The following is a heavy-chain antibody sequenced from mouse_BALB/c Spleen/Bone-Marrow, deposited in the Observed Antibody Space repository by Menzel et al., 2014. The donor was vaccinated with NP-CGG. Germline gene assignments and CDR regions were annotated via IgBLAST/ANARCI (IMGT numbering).Heavy chain of an antibody. J-gene: IGHJ1*01. CDR2: IDPENGNT. CDR3: ASGYYGSSPYWYFDV. CDR1: GFNIKDYY. D-gene: IGHD1-1*01. V-gene: IGHV14-1*02. Sequence: SGAELVRPGALVKLSCKASGFNIKDYYMHWVKQRPEQGLEWIGWIDPENGNTIYDPKFQGKASITADTSSNTASLQLSSLTSEDTAVYYCASGYYGSSPYWYFDVWGAGTTVPVPS.